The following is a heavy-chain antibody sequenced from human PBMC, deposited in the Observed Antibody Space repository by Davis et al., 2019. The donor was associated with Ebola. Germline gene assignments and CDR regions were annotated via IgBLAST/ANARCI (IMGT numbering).Heavy chain of an antibody. V-gene: IGHV4-34*01. D-gene: IGHD2-2*01. CDR1: GGSSSGYF. CDR2: INHNGNI. J-gene: IGHJ3*02. Sequence: SETLSLTCSVSGGSSSGYFWNWIRQSPGKGLEWIAEINHNGNIHYNGALEGRATISVDTSKNQFSLMLNSVTAAETAVYYCARNIIEVPAALGIWGQGTMVTIS. CDR3: ARNIIEVPAALGI.